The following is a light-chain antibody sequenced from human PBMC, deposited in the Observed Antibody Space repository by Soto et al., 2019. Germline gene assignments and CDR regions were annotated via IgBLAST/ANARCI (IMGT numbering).Light chain of an antibody. Sequence: DMQMTQSPSTLCASVGDRVTIPCRASQSISSWLAWYQQKPGKAPKLLIYDASSLESVFPSRFGGSGSGTEFALTLSRLQPDDFATYYCQHYNSYSEAFGQGTKVDI. CDR1: QSISSW. J-gene: IGKJ1*01. CDR2: DAS. CDR3: QHYNSYSEA. V-gene: IGKV1-5*01.